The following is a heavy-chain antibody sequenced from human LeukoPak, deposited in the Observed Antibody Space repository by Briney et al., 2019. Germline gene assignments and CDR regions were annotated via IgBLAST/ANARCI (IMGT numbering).Heavy chain of an antibody. CDR2: IYYSGSI. J-gene: IGHJ6*02. CDR3: ARLIAAAGTRNYYYGMDV. V-gene: IGHV4-59*01. Sequence: PSETLSLTCTVSGGSISSYYWSWIRQPPGKGLEWIGYIYYSGSINYNPSLKSRVTISVDTSKNQFSLKLSSVTAADTAVYYCARLIAAAGTRNYYYGMDVWGQGTTVTVSS. D-gene: IGHD6-13*01. CDR1: GGSISSYY.